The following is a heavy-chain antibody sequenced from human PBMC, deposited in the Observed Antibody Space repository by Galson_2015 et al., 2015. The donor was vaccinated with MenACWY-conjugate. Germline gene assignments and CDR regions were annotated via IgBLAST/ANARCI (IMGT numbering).Heavy chain of an antibody. D-gene: IGHD3-22*01. V-gene: IGHV4-39*07. J-gene: IGHJ3*01. CDR2: IYYTEKT. Sequence: SETLSLTCTVSGGSISSTSHYWGWIRQPPGKGLEWIGSIYYTEKTYYNPSLMSRVTLSLDTSKNQVSLRLRSVTAGDTAVYFCARLSPYDSAVSDAF. CDR1: GGSISSTSHY. CDR3: ARLSPYDSAVSDAF.